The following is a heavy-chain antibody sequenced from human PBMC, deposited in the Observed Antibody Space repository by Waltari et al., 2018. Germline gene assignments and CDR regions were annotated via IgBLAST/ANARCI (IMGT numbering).Heavy chain of an antibody. V-gene: IGHV4-59*11. CDR1: GGSISSHY. D-gene: IGHD4-4*01. J-gene: IGHJ4*02. Sequence: QVQLQESGPGLVKPSETLSLPCTVSGGSISSHYWSWIRQPPGKGLEWIGYIYYSGSTNYNPSLKSRVTISVDTSKNQFSLKLSSVTAADTAVYYCARHTVTTFDYWGQGTLVTVSS. CDR2: IYYSGST. CDR3: ARHTVTTFDY.